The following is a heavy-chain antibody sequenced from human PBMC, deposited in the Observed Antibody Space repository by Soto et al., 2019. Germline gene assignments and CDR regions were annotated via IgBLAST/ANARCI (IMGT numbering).Heavy chain of an antibody. CDR1: GFTVSSNY. Sequence: EVQLVESGGGLVQPGGSLRLSCAASGFTVSSNYMSWVRQAPGKGLEWVSVIYSGGSTYSADSVKGRFTISRHNSKNTLYLQMNSLRAEDTAVYYCARGRVTRGTGYYYYMDVWGKGTTVTVSS. V-gene: IGHV3-53*04. J-gene: IGHJ6*03. CDR2: IYSGGST. D-gene: IGHD1-1*01. CDR3: ARGRVTRGTGYYYYMDV.